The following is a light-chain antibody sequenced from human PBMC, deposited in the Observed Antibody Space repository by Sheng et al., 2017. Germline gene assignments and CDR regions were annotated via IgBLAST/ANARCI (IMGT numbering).Light chain of an antibody. V-gene: IGLV3-21*02. CDR2: DDS. CDR3: QVWDGSSDQEV. J-gene: IGLJ3*02. Sequence: VLTQPPSVSVAPVQTASITCGGTYIGRKTVHWYQQKPGQAPVLVVHDDSDRPSGISERFSGSNSGNTATLTITWVEAGDEADYYCQVWDGSSDQEVFGGGTKLTVL. CDR1: YIGRKT.